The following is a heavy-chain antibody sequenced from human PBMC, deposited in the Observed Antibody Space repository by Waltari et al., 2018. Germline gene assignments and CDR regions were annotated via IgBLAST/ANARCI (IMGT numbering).Heavy chain of an antibody. CDR1: GGSISSGSYY. CDR2: IYTSGST. J-gene: IGHJ5*02. CDR3: ARAFYYYDSSGYYRP. D-gene: IGHD3-22*01. V-gene: IGHV4-61*02. Sequence: VQLQESGPGLVKPSQTLSLTCPVSGGSISSGSYYWIWIRPPPGKGLEWIGRIYTSGSTNYNPSLKSRVTISVDTSKNQFSLKLSSVTAADTAVYYCARAFYYYDSSGYYRPWGQGTLVTVSS.